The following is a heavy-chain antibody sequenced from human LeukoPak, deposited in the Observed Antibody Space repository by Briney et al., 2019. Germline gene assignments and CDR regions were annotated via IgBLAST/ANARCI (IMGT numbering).Heavy chain of an antibody. D-gene: IGHD3-10*01. CDR1: GFTFSSYA. J-gene: IGHJ4*02. CDR3: ARGQAEDYYGSGSYYRRALGFDY. CDR2: ISGSGGST. V-gene: IGHV3-23*01. Sequence: GGSLRLSCAASGFTFSSYAMSWVRQAPGKGLEWVSAISGSGGSTYYADSVKGRFTISRDNSKNTLYLQMNSLRAEDTAVYYCARGQAEDYYGSGSYYRRALGFDYWGQGTLVTVSS.